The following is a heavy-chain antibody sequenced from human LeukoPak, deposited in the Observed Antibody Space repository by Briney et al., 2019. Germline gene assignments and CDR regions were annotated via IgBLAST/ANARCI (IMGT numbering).Heavy chain of an antibody. Sequence: ASVNVSCKASGYTFTSYYMHWVRQAPGQGLEWMGIINPSGGSTSYAQKFQGRVTMTRDTSTSTVYMELSSLRSEDTAVYYCARGSEWELKPRGDYFDYWGQGTLVTVSS. CDR1: GYTFTSYY. CDR3: ARGSEWELKPRGDYFDY. V-gene: IGHV1-46*01. J-gene: IGHJ4*02. D-gene: IGHD1-26*01. CDR2: INPSGGST.